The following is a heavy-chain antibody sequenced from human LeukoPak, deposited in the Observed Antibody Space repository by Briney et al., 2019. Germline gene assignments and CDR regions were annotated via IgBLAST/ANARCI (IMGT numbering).Heavy chain of an antibody. CDR2: ISYDGSNK. CDR3: AKEPLGYCSGGSCLPYFDY. Sequence: GGPLRLSCAASGFTFSSYGMHWVRQAPGKGLEWVAVISYDGSNKYYADSVKGRFTISRDNSKNTLYLQMNSLRAEDTAVYYCAKEPLGYCSGGSCLPYFDYWGQGTLVTVSS. D-gene: IGHD2-15*01. V-gene: IGHV3-30*18. CDR1: GFTFSSYG. J-gene: IGHJ4*02.